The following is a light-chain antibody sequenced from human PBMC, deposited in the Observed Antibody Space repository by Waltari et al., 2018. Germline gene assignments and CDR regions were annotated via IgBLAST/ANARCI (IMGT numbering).Light chain of an antibody. V-gene: IGKV1-16*02. CDR1: QDISRF. Sequence: DIQMTQSPSSLSASVGDRVTITCRASQDISRFLAWLQQKPGKAPKSLIYAATRLQGGVPSKFSGSGSGTEFTLTISSLQPEDFATYYCQQYKSFPRSFGGGTRVELK. CDR2: AAT. J-gene: IGKJ4*01. CDR3: QQYKSFPRS.